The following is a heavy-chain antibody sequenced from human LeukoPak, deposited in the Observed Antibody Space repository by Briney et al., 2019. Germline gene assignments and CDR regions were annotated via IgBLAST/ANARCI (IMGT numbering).Heavy chain of an antibody. V-gene: IGHV3-53*01. J-gene: IGHJ5*02. CDR2: IYGGGAT. CDR1: GFIVGNNY. D-gene: IGHD1-26*01. CDR3: AGDRRENWFDP. Sequence: PGGSLRLSRAASGFIVGNNYVTWVRQAPGEGLEWVSSIYGGGATYYADSVRGRFTVSRDNAKNTVYLQMDSLRGEDTAVYYCAGDRRENWFDPWGQGTLVTVSS.